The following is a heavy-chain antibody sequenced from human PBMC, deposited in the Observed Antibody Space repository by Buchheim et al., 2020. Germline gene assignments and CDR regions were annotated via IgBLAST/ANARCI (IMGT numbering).Heavy chain of an antibody. J-gene: IGHJ6*02. D-gene: IGHD1-26*01. V-gene: IGHV1-2*04. CDR1: GYTFTGYY. Sequence: QVQLVQSGAEVKKPGASVKVSCKASGYTFTGYYMHWVRQAPGQGLEWMGWINPNSGGTNYAQRFQGWVTMTRGQYISTVYMELSRLRSDDTAVYYCATQGAVGANDYGMDVWGQGTT. CDR3: ATQGAVGANDYGMDV. CDR2: INPNSGGT.